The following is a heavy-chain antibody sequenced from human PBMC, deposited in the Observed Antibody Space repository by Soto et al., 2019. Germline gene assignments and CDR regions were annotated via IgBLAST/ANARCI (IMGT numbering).Heavy chain of an antibody. J-gene: IGHJ5*02. CDR2: IFYTGSV. CDR3: ARRRSGAHWFDP. V-gene: IGHV4-39*01. Sequence: PSETLSLTCVVSGASVSSGRFYWGWVRQSPGKGLEWIAGIFYTGSVHSNPALESRVTMSVDTSKNQCSLSLASVTASDTAVYFCARRRSGAHWFDPWGQGTVVTVSS. CDR1: GASVSSGRFY. D-gene: IGHD3-10*01.